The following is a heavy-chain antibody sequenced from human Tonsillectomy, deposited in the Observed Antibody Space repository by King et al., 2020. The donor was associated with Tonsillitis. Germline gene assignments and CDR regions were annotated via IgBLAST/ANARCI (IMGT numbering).Heavy chain of an antibody. CDR1: GGSISSSSYY. CDR2: IYYSGST. V-gene: IGHV4-39*01. J-gene: IGHJ6*02. CDR3: ERRRDGYKTNYYYYGMDV. D-gene: IGHD5-24*01. Sequence: LQLQESGPGLVKPSETLSLTCTVSGGSISSSSYYWGWIRQPPGKGLEWIGSIYYSGSTYYNPSLKSRVTISVDTSKNQFSLKLCSVTAADTAVYYCERRRDGYKTNYYYYGMDVWGQGTTVTVSS.